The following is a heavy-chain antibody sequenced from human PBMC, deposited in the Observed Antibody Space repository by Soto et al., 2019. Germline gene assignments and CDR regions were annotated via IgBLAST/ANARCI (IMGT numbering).Heavy chain of an antibody. D-gene: IGHD6-13*01. CDR2: IIPIFGTA. CDR1: GGTFSSYA. J-gene: IGHJ6*02. Sequence: QVQLVQSGAEVKKPGSSVKVSCKASGGTFSSYAISWVRQAPGQGLEWMGGIIPIFGTANYAQKFQGRVTMTADESTSTAYMELSSLRSEDTAVYYCARPDNSSSWFHYYYDGMDVWGQGTTVTVSS. V-gene: IGHV1-69*01. CDR3: ARPDNSSSWFHYYYDGMDV.